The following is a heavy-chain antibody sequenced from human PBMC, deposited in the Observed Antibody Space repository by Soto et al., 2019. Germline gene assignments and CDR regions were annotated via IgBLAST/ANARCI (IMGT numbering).Heavy chain of an antibody. J-gene: IGHJ5*02. CDR3: AKEGWGDP. Sequence: QVQLVESGGGVVQPGRSLRLSCAASGFTFSSYGMHWVRQAPGTGLEWVAVISYDGSNKYYADSVKGRFTISRDNSKNTLHLQMNSLRAEDTAVYYCAKEGWGDPWGQGTLVTVSS. D-gene: IGHD3-16*01. CDR2: ISYDGSNK. CDR1: GFTFSSYG. V-gene: IGHV3-30*18.